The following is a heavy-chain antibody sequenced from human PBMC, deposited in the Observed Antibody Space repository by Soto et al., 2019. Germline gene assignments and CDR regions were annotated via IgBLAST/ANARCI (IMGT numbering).Heavy chain of an antibody. Sequence: SVKVSCKASGGTFSSYAISWVRQAPGQGLEWMGGIIPIFGTANYAQKFQGRVTITADKSTSTAYMELSSLRSEDTAVYYCARDANVGSGNWFDPWGQGTLVTVSS. D-gene: IGHD2-8*01. CDR1: GGTFSSYA. J-gene: IGHJ5*02. V-gene: IGHV1-69*06. CDR3: ARDANVGSGNWFDP. CDR2: IIPIFGTA.